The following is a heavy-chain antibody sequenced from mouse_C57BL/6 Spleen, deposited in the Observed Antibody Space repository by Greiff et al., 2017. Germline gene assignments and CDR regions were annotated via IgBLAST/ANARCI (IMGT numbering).Heavy chain of an antibody. J-gene: IGHJ2*01. Sequence: QVQLKQPGAELVRPGTSVKLSCKASGYTFTSYWMPWVKQRPGQGLEWIGVIDPSDSYTNYNQKFKGKATLTVDTSSSTAYMQLSSLTSEDSAVYYCASHYGSSFDYWGQGTTLTVSS. D-gene: IGHD1-1*01. CDR3: ASHYGSSFDY. V-gene: IGHV1-59*01. CDR1: GYTFTSYW. CDR2: IDPSDSYT.